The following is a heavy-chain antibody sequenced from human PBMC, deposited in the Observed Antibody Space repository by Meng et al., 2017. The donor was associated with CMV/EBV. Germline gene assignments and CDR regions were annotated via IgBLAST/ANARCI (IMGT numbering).Heavy chain of an antibody. V-gene: IGHV5-51*01. CDR2: IYPGDSDT. J-gene: IGHJ4*02. D-gene: IGHD3-3*01. CDR1: GYSFTSYW. Sequence: GESLKISCKGSGYSFTSYWIGWVRQTPGKGLEWMGIIYPGDSDTRYSPWFQGQVTISADKSISTAYLQWSSLKASDTAMYYCARFRGATYYDFWSGYYSPYYFDYWGQGTLVTVSS. CDR3: ARFRGATYYDFWSGYYSPYYFDY.